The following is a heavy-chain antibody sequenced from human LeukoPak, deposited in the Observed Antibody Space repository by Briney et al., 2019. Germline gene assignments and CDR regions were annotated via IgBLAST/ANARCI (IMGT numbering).Heavy chain of an antibody. D-gene: IGHD1-7*01. CDR3: ARMNYISSGWGAPFDD. V-gene: IGHV3-13*01. CDR2: INTAGDT. Sequence: GGSLRLSCAASGFTFKSYDMHWVRQAAGEGPEWVSAINTAGDTYYQGSVKGRFTISRDNAKNSLFLEMNSLRVEDAAVYYCARMNYISSGWGAPFDDWGQGTLVTVSS. J-gene: IGHJ4*02. CDR1: GFTFKSYD.